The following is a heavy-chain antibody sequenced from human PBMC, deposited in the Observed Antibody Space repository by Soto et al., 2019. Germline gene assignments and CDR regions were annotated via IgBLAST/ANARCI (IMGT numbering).Heavy chain of an antibody. CDR1: GFTFSSYI. V-gene: IGHV3-48*02. J-gene: IGHJ3*02. CDR3: ARESYYYDSSTFDI. D-gene: IGHD3-22*01. Sequence: GGSLRLSCAASGFTFSSYIMNWVRQAPGKGLEWVSYISRSSRTIYYADSVKGRFTISRDNAKNSLYLQMNSLRDEDTSVYYCARESYYYDSSTFDIWGQGTMVTVSS. CDR2: ISRSSRTI.